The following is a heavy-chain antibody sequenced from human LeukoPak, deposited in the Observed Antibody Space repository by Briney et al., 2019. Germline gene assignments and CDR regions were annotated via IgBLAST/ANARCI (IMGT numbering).Heavy chain of an antibody. CDR1: EFTFSSYG. V-gene: IGHV3-30*02. D-gene: IGHD1-1*01. CDR3: ARAATGSTLDY. Sequence: GGSLRLSCAASEFTFSSYGMHWVRQAPGKGLEWVALIPSDGTNQYYADSVKGRFTISRDNSKNTMYLQMNSLRAEDTAVYYCARAATGSTLDYWGQGTLVTVSS. CDR2: IPSDGTNQ. J-gene: IGHJ4*02.